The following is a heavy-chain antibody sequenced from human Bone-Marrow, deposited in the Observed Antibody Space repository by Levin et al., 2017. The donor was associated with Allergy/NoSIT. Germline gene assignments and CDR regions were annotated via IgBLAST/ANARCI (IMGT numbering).Heavy chain of an antibody. CDR3: ARVGTRWSSSSWYGY. CDR2: INHSGST. J-gene: IGHJ4*02. V-gene: IGHV4-34*01. Sequence: SETLSLTCAVYGGSFSGYYWSWIRQPPGKGLEWIGEINHSGSTNYNPSLKSRVTISVDTSKNQFSLKLSSVTAADTAVYYCARVGTRWSSSSWYGYWGQGTLVTVSS. D-gene: IGHD6-13*01. CDR1: GGSFSGYY.